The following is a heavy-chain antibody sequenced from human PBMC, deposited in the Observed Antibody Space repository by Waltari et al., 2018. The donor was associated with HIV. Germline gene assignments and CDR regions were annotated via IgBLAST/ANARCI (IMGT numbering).Heavy chain of an antibody. V-gene: IGHV3-15*02. J-gene: IGHJ4*02. CDR1: GITFKNAW. Sequence: VQLVESGGALVTPGGSLKISCAVSGITFKNAWLSCVRQAPGKGMQWLGHRRSKTEGGETDYAAPLSGRFASSTDYFNNTMFLEMKTLKVDDTAVYYCTTFEMGTTRNFWGQGTLVTVSS. D-gene: IGHD1-26*01. CDR3: TTFEMGTTRNF. CDR2: RRSKTEGGET.